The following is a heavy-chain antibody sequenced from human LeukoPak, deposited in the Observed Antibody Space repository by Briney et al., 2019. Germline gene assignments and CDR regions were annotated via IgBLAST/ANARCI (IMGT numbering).Heavy chain of an antibody. CDR2: IYYSGST. CDR3: ARTPSWSGSYFDY. J-gene: IGHJ4*02. D-gene: IGHD2-2*01. V-gene: IGHV4-59*01. CDR1: GGSISSYY. Sequence: PSETLSLTCTVSGGSISSYYWSWIRQPPGKGLEWIGYIYYSGSTNYNPSLKSRVTISVDTSKNQFPLKLSTVTAADTAVYYCARTPSWSGSYFDYWGQGTLVTVSS.